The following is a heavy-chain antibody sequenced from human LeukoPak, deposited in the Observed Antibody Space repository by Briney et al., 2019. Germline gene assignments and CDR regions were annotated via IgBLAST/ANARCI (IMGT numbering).Heavy chain of an antibody. Sequence: ASVKVSCKASGYTFNRHGISWARQAPGQGLEWMGWISAYNGDTKYAQKFQGRVTLTIDTSTSTAYMELRSLRSDDTAVYYCARSMGIAAAGTNFDPWGQGTLVTVSS. J-gene: IGHJ5*02. D-gene: IGHD6-13*01. V-gene: IGHV1-18*01. CDR3: ARSMGIAAAGTNFDP. CDR1: GYTFNRHG. CDR2: ISAYNGDT.